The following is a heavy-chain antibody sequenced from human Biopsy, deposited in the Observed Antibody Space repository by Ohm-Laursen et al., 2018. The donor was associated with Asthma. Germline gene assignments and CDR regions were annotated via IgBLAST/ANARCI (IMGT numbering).Heavy chain of an antibody. J-gene: IGHJ4*02. CDR3: VRWRSGYPDHYSDF. CDR2: ISSDVRE. V-gene: IGHV3-30*03. CDR1: GFTFRNFG. Sequence: SLRLSCAASGFTFRNFGMHWVRQAPGKGLEWVALISSDVREWYADSVKGRLTISRDNSKNTLDLQMNSLRGDDTAVYYCVRWRSGYPDHYSDFWGLGTLVTVSS. D-gene: IGHD2-21*01.